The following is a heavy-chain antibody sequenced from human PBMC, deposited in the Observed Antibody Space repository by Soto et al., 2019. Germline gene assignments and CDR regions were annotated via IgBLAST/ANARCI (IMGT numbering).Heavy chain of an antibody. CDR1: GYTFSNYD. J-gene: IGHJ4*02. CDR3: ARVWGSIDY. CDR2: MNPKSGNT. Sequence: QVQLVQSGAEVKKPGASVKVSCKASGYTFSNYDINWVRQATGQGLEWMGWMNPKSGNTGFAQQVQGRVTMTRNTAISTAYMELSSLRAEDTAVYYCARVWGSIDYWGQGTLVTVSS. D-gene: IGHD3-16*01. V-gene: IGHV1-8*01.